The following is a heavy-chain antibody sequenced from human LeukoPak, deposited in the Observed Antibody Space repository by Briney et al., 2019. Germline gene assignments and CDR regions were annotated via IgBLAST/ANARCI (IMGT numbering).Heavy chain of an antibody. CDR1: GYTFTGYY. J-gene: IGHJ6*03. CDR2: INLNSGGT. Sequence: GASVKVSCKASGYTFTGYYMHWVRQAPGQGLEWMGRINLNSGGTNYAQKFQGRVTMTRDTSISTAYMELSRLRSDDTAVYYCARDLGYYDSSGYYYYYYMDVWGKGTTVTVSS. D-gene: IGHD3-22*01. CDR3: ARDLGYYDSSGYYYYYYMDV. V-gene: IGHV1-2*06.